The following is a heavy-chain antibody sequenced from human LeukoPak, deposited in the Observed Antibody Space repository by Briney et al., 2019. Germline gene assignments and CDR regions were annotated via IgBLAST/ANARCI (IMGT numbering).Heavy chain of an antibody. Sequence: LAGGSLRLSCAASGFTFSSYGMHWVRQAPGKGPEWVAVISYDGSNKYYADSVKGRFTISRDNSKNTLYLQMNSLRAEDTAVYYCAKVPQPLLRSVGLFDYWGQGTLVTVSS. CDR3: AKVPQPLLRSVGLFDY. V-gene: IGHV3-30*18. J-gene: IGHJ4*02. CDR1: GFTFSSYG. CDR2: ISYDGSNK. D-gene: IGHD2-15*01.